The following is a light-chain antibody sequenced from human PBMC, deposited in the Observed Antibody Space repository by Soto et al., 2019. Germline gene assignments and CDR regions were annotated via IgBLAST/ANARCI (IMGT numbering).Light chain of an antibody. V-gene: IGKV1-33*01. J-gene: IGKJ4*01. CDR1: QDISNY. Sequence: DIQRTQSPSSLSASVGDRVTITCQARQDISNYLNWYQQKPGKAPKLLIYDASNLETGVPSRFSGSGSGTDFTFTISSLQPEDIATYYCQQYDNLGLTFGGGTKVDIK. CDR3: QQYDNLGLT. CDR2: DAS.